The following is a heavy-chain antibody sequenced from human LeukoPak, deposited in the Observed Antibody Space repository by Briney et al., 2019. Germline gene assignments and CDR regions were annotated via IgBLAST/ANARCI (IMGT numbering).Heavy chain of an antibody. CDR1: GFTFSSYG. V-gene: IGHV3-30*18. CDR2: ISYDVSNE. D-gene: IGHD6-13*01. CDR3: AKGGQQLVRYYFDY. J-gene: IGHJ4*02. Sequence: GGSLRLSCAASGFTFSSYGMHWVRQAPGKGLEWVAVISYDVSNEYYADSVKGRFTVSRDNSKNTLYLQMNSLRAEDTAVYYCAKGGQQLVRYYFDYWGQGTLVTVSS.